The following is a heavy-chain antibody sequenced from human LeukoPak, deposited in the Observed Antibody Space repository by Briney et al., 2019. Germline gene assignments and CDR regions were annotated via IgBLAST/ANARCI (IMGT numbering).Heavy chain of an antibody. Sequence: GGSLRLSCAASGFTFSDYYMSWIRQAPGKGLEWVSGIRWNGGGIAYADSVKGRFTISRDNAKNSLYLQMNSLRVDDTALYYCANGDESSGYYYSWTYWGQGTLVTVSS. J-gene: IGHJ4*02. CDR2: IRWNGGGI. V-gene: IGHV3-9*01. D-gene: IGHD3-22*01. CDR3: ANGDESSGYYYSWTY. CDR1: GFTFSDYY.